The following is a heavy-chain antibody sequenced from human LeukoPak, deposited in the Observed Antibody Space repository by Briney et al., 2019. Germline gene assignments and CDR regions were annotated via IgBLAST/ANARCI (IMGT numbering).Heavy chain of an antibody. CDR3: AADQGRTVRMDV. J-gene: IGHJ6*02. D-gene: IGHD1-1*01. Sequence: GASVKVSCKASGFTFTSSAMQWVRQARGQRLEWIGWIVVGSGNTNYAQRFQERVTITRDMSTSTAYMELSSLRSEDTAVYYCAADQGRTVRMDVWGQGTTVTVSS. CDR2: IVVGSGNT. CDR1: GFTFTSSA. V-gene: IGHV1-58*02.